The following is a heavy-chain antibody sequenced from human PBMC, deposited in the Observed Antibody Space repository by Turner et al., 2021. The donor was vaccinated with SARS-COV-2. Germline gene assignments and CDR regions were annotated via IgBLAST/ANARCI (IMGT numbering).Heavy chain of an antibody. CDR1: AFTFSSYS. J-gene: IGHJ4*02. CDR2: ISSSSSYI. Sequence: EVQVVEFGGGVVNPGGSLRLSCAASAFTFSSYSMNWVRQAPGKGLEWVSSISSSSSYIYYADSVKSRFTISRDNAKNSLYLQMNSLRAEDTAVYYCARDPGYSGYDYWQNTEFFDYWGQGTLVTVSS. D-gene: IGHD5-12*01. V-gene: IGHV3-21*01. CDR3: ARDPGYSGYDYWQNTEFFDY.